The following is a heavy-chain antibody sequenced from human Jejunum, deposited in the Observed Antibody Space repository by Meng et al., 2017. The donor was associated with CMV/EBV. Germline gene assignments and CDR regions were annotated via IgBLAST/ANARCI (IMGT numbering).Heavy chain of an antibody. D-gene: IGHD3-10*01. CDR3: ARDAPGSGSYRASYYYYGTDV. CDR2: IYYSGST. Sequence: YYWSWIRQPPGKGLEWIGYIYYSGSTNYNPSLKSRVTISVDTSKNQFSLKLSSVTAADTAVYYCARDAPGSGSYRASYYYYGTDVWGQGTTVTVSS. V-gene: IGHV4-59*01. J-gene: IGHJ6*02. CDR1: YY.